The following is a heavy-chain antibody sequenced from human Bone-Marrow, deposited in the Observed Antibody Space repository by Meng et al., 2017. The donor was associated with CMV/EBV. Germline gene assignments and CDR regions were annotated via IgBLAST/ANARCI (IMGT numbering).Heavy chain of an antibody. CDR3: ARDLSGRGESGY. CDR1: GFTFSSYS. D-gene: IGHD1-26*01. V-gene: IGHV3-21*01. CDR2: ISSSSSYI. Sequence: GGSLRLSCAASGFTFSSYSMNWVRQAPGKGLEWVSSISSSSSYIYYADSVKGRFTISRDNAKNSLYLQMNSLRAEEAAVYYCARDLSGRGESGYWGQGTLVTVSS. J-gene: IGHJ4*02.